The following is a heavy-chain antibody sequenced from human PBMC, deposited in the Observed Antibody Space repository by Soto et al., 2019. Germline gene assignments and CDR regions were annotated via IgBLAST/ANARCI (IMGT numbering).Heavy chain of an antibody. V-gene: IGHV1-46*04. CDR3: ASRVLCDMDV. D-gene: IGHD2-21*01. Sequence: QEQLVQSGAEVKEPGASLKVSCKASGDTFTTNYIHWVRQAPGQGLEWMGRINPNSGATLYAQKLQGRTTLTTDTSTSTVYMDLNSLKSEDSAVYYCASRVLCDMDVWGQGTTVTVSS. CDR2: INPNSGAT. J-gene: IGHJ6*02. CDR1: GDTFTTNY.